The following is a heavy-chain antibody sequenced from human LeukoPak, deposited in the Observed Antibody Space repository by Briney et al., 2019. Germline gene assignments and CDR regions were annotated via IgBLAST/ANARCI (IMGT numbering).Heavy chain of an antibody. CDR2: IIPILGVP. CDR1: GGTSSNYA. D-gene: IGHD3-22*01. CDR3: ARVYSGQYSDSSGYYWD. Sequence: GASVKVSCKASGGTSSNYAISWGRQAPGQGLGWRGRIIPILGVPNYAQKFQDRVTITADKSTSTAYMELSSLRSEDTAVYYCARVYSGQYSDSSGYYWDWGQGTLVTVSS. J-gene: IGHJ4*02. V-gene: IGHV1-69*04.